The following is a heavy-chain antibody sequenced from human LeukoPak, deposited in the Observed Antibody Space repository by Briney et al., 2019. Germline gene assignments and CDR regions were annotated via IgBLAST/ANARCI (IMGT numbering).Heavy chain of an antibody. J-gene: IGHJ4*02. D-gene: IGHD5/OR15-5a*01. Sequence: GGSLRLSCAASGFTFSNYAMSWVRQAPGKGLEWVSVISGSGGNTYYADSVKGRFTISRDNSKNTLYLQMNSLRAEDTAVYYCARDPPVSNQFFDYWGQGTLVTVSS. V-gene: IGHV3-23*01. CDR2: ISGSGGNT. CDR1: GFTFSNYA. CDR3: ARDPPVSNQFFDY.